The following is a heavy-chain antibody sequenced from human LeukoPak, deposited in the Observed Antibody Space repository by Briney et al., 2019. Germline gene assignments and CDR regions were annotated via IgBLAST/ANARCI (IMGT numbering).Heavy chain of an antibody. CDR2: ISYDGSNK. D-gene: IGHD4-17*01. CDR3: ARASPYGDYVLKAFDY. Sequence: GGSLRLSCAASGFTFSSYAMHWVRQAPGKGLEWVAVISYDGSNKYYADSVKGRFTISRDNSKNTLYLQMNSLRAEDTAVYYCARASPYGDYVLKAFDYWGQGTLVTVSS. V-gene: IGHV3-30-3*01. J-gene: IGHJ4*02. CDR1: GFTFSSYA.